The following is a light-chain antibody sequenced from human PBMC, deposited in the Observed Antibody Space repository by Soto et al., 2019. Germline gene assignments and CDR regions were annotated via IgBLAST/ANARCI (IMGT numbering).Light chain of an antibody. CDR1: SSDVGSYNL. CDR2: EGS. V-gene: IGLV2-23*01. Sequence: VLTQPASVSGSPGQSITISCTGTSSDVGSYNLVSWYQQHPGKAPKLMIYEGSKRPSGVSNRFSGSKSGNTASLTISGLQAEDEADYYCCSYAGSSTPYVFGPGTKVTVL. J-gene: IGLJ1*01. CDR3: CSYAGSSTPYV.